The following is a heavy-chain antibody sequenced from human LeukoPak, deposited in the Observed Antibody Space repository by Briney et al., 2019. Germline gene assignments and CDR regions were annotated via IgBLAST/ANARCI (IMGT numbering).Heavy chain of an antibody. CDR2: INHSGST. V-gene: IGHV4-34*01. CDR3: ARGSDTAAGLY. J-gene: IGHJ4*02. CDR1: GGSFSGYY. D-gene: IGHD5-18*01. Sequence: PSETLSLTCAVYGGSFSGYYWGWIRQPPGKGLEWIGEINHSGSTNYNPSLKSRVSISVDSSKNQFSLKVSSVTAADTAVYYCARGSDTAAGLYWGQGTLVTVSS.